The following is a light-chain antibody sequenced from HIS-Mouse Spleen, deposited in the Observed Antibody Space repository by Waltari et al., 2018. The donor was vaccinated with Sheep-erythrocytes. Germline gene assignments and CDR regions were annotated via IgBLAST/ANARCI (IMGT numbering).Light chain of an antibody. J-gene: IGLJ2*01. CDR2: EVS. CDR3: SSYTSSSTQV. V-gene: IGLV2-14*01. Sequence: QSALTQPASVSGSPGQSITISCTGTSSDVGGYNLFSWYQQHPGKAPKPMIYEVSNRPSGVSNRFSGSKSGNTASLTISGLQAEDEADYYCSSYTSSSTQVFGGGTKLTVL. CDR1: SSDVGGYNL.